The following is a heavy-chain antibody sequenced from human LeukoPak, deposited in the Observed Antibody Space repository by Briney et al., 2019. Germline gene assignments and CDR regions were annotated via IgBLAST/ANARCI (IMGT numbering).Heavy chain of an antibody. V-gene: IGHV3-23*01. J-gene: IGHJ4*02. CDR3: AKDNYGSGCFDY. CDR2: ISGSGGST. D-gene: IGHD6-19*01. Sequence: PGGSLRLSCAASGFTFSSYGMSWVRQAPGKGLEWVSAISGSGGSTYYADSVKGRFTISRDNSKNTLYLQMNSLRAEDTAVYYCAKDNYGSGCFDYWGQGTLVTVSS. CDR1: GFTFSSYG.